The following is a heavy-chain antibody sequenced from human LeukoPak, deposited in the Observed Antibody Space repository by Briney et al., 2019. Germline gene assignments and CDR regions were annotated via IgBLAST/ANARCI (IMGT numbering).Heavy chain of an antibody. CDR2: ISYDGSNK. J-gene: IGHJ4*02. D-gene: IGHD3-9*01. V-gene: IGHV3-30*18. CDR1: GFTFSSYG. CDR3: AKDTGLYASYFDWNYYFDY. Sequence: GSLRLSCAASGFTFSSYGMSWVRQAPGKGLEWVAVISYDGSNKYYADSVKGRFTISRDNSKNTLYLQMNSLRAEDTAVYYCAKDTGLYASYFDWNYYFDYWGQGTLVTVSS.